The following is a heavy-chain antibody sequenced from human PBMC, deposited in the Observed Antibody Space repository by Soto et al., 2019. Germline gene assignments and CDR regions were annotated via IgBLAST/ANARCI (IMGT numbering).Heavy chain of an antibody. CDR1: GYTFTGYY. V-gene: IGHV1-2*04. D-gene: IGHD6-13*01. CDR2: INPNSGGT. Sequence: QVQLVQSGAEVKKPGASVKVSCKASGYTFTGYYMHWVRQAPGQGLEWMGWINPNSGGTSYAQKFQGWVTSSSDTCISTAYMELRRLRSGGTALYYCARGIAAAAARGMDVWGQRATVTVS. CDR3: ARGIAAAAARGMDV. J-gene: IGHJ6*02.